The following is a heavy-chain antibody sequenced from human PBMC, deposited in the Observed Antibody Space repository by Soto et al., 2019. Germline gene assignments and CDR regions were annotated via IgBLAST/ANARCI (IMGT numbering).Heavy chain of an antibody. V-gene: IGHV3-23*01. CDR1: GFTFITYA. D-gene: IGHD1-7*01. CDR3: AKDRNYPRDQFHY. Sequence: PWGSLRLSCAASGFTFITYALSWVRQAPGKGLEWVSASSANGQGIYYADSVRGRFTISRDNSKNTIFLHMDSLRAEDTAVYYCAKDRNYPRDQFHYWGQGTLVTVSS. CDR2: SSANGQGI. J-gene: IGHJ4*02.